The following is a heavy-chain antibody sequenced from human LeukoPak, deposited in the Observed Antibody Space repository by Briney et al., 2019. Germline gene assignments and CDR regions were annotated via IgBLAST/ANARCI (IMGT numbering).Heavy chain of an antibody. D-gene: IGHD2-15*01. CDR2: IYSSGST. CDR1: GYSISSGYY. J-gene: IGHJ4*02. Sequence: SETLSLTCAVSGYSISSGYYWGLLRQPPGKVLELIGIIYSSGSTYYNPSLKRRVTISVDTSKNQFSLKLSSVAAADTAVYYYAREGRGCSGGRCYGWAAGDYWGQGTLVTVSS. V-gene: IGHV4-38-2*02. CDR3: AREGRGCSGGRCYGWAAGDY.